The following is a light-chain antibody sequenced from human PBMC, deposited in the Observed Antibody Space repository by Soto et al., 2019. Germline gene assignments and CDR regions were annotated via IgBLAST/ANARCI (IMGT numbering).Light chain of an antibody. CDR3: CSYAGSYTLGWV. Sequence: QSVLTQPRSVSGSPGQSVTISCTGTSSDVGGYNYVSWYQQHPGKAPKLMIYDVSKRPSGVPDRFSGSKSGNTASLTISGLQAEDEADNYCCSYAGSYTLGWVFGGGTKVTVL. CDR1: SSDVGGYNY. V-gene: IGLV2-11*01. CDR2: DVS. J-gene: IGLJ3*02.